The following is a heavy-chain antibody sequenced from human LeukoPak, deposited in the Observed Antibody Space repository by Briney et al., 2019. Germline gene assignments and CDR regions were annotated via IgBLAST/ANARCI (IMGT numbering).Heavy chain of an antibody. CDR1: GFTFSTFA. Sequence: GGSLRLSCAASGFTFSTFAMSWVRQAPGKGLEWVSAISGSGSGTYYADSVKGRFTISRDNAKNSLYLQMNSLRAEDTAVYYCARVPATEGQYYYYYYMDVWGKGTTVTISS. CDR2: ISGSGSGT. J-gene: IGHJ6*03. V-gene: IGHV3-23*01. CDR3: ARVPATEGQYYYYYYMDV. D-gene: IGHD2-15*01.